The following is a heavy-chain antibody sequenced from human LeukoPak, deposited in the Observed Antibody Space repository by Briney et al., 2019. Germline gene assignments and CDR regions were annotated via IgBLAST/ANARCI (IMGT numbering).Heavy chain of an antibody. D-gene: IGHD3-10*01. J-gene: IGHJ4*02. Sequence: GGSLRLSCAASGFTFSTSSMNWLRHAPGKGREWVSYISGSSSTIYYADSVKGRFTISRDNAKNSLYLQMNSLRDEDTAVYYCARDYYGCFDYWGQGILVTVSS. CDR2: ISGSSSTI. CDR1: GFTFSTSS. CDR3: ARDYYGCFDY. V-gene: IGHV3-48*02.